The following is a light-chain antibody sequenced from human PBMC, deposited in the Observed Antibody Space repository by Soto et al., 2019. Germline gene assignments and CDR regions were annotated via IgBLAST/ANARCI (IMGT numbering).Light chain of an antibody. J-gene: IGKJ1*01. CDR2: GTS. CDR3: QQYGSSSWT. Sequence: EIVLTQSPGTLSLSPGERATLSCRASQSVSSSYLAWYQQKPGQAPGLLIYGTSSRATAIPDRFSGSGSGTDFTLTISRLEPEDFAVYYCQQYGSSSWTFGQGTKV. V-gene: IGKV3-20*01. CDR1: QSVSSSY.